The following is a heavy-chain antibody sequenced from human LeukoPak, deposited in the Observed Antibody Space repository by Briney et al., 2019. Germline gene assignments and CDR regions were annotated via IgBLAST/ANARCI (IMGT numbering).Heavy chain of an antibody. CDR2: ISSGTYI. J-gene: IGHJ4*02. CDR1: GFTFSSYW. CDR3: VRDRGSYRPIDY. D-gene: IGHD1-26*01. Sequence: PGGSLRLSCAASGFTFSSYWMSWVRQAPGKGLEWVSSISSGTYIYYRDSVKGRFTISRDNAENSLYLEMNSLRVEDTAIYYCVRDRGSYRPIDYWGQGTLVTVSS. V-gene: IGHV3-21*01.